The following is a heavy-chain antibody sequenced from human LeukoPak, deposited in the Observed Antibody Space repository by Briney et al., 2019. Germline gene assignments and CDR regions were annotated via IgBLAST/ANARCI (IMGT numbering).Heavy chain of an antibody. CDR1: GFSFSTYG. J-gene: IGHJ6*02. V-gene: IGHV3-74*03. CDR3: ARGNYYGMDV. Sequence: GGSLRLSCAASGFSFSTYGMHWVRQAPGKGLVWVSGTDGSSKSTTYADSVRGRFTISRDNAKNTLYLQLNNLRAEDTAVYYCARGNYYGMDVWGQGTTVIVSS. CDR2: TDGSSKST.